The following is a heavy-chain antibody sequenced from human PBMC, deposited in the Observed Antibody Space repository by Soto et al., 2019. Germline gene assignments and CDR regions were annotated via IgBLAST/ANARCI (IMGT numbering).Heavy chain of an antibody. Sequence: ASVKVSCKASGYTFTSYYMRWVRQAPGQGLEWMGIINPSGGSTSYAQKFQGRVTMTRDTSTSTAYMELSSLRSDDTAVYYCARDAGDYRKHWFDPWGQGTLVTVSS. D-gene: IGHD4-4*01. J-gene: IGHJ5*02. CDR2: INPSGGST. V-gene: IGHV1-46*01. CDR3: ARDAGDYRKHWFDP. CDR1: GYTFTSYY.